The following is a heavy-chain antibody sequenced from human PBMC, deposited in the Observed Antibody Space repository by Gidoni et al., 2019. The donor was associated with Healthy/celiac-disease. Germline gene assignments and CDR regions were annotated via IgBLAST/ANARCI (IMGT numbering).Heavy chain of an antibody. J-gene: IGHJ4*02. CDR2: INPNSGGT. CDR3: ARDGVEMATTNYYFDY. V-gene: IGHV1-2*02. Sequence: QVQLVQSGAEVKKPGASVKVSCKASGYTFTGNYMHWVRQAPGQGLEWMGWINPNSGGTNYAQKFQGRVTMTRDTSISTAYMELSRLRSDDTAVYYCARDGVEMATTNYYFDYWGQGTLVTVSS. D-gene: IGHD2-21*01. CDR1: GYTFTGNY.